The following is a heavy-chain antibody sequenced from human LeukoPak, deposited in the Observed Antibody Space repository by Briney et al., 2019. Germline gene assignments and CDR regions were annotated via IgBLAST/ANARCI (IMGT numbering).Heavy chain of an antibody. D-gene: IGHD3-16*01. J-gene: IGHJ3*02. Sequence: PGGSLRLSCAASGFRFGSDWMSLVRQAPGKGLEWVANINPDGSEKYYVDSVKGRFTISRDNDKNSLYLRLNSLRADDTAVYYCVRYYDPAVGDAFDIWGQGTLVTVSS. CDR3: VRYYDPAVGDAFDI. CDR2: INPDGSEK. V-gene: IGHV3-7*01. CDR1: GFRFGSDW.